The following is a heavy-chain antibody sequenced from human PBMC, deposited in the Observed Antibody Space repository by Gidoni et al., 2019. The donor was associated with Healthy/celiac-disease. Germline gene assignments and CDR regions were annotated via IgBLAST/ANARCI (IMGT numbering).Heavy chain of an antibody. J-gene: IGHJ4*02. CDR3: AREVYSSSPS. CDR2: ISSSSSNI. V-gene: IGHV3-21*01. D-gene: IGHD6-13*01. Sequence: EVQLVESGVGLVKPGGSLSLSCAASGFTFSSYSMNRVRQAPGKGMEWVSSISSSSSNIYYADSVKGRFTISRDNAKNSLYLQMNSVRAEDTAVYYCAREVYSSSPSWGQGTLVTVSS. CDR1: GFTFSSYS.